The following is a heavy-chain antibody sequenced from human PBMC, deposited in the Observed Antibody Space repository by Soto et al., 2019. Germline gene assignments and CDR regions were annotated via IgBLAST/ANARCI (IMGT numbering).Heavy chain of an antibody. D-gene: IGHD3-10*01. CDR3: ARGDTMVRGVNAFDI. Sequence: PGGSLRLSCAASGFTFSSYAMHWVRQAPGKGLEYVSAISSNGGSTYYANSVKGRFTISRDNSKNTLYLQMGSLRAEDMAVYYCARGDTMVRGVNAFDIWGQGTMVTVSS. J-gene: IGHJ3*02. V-gene: IGHV3-64*01. CDR1: GFTFSSYA. CDR2: ISSNGGST.